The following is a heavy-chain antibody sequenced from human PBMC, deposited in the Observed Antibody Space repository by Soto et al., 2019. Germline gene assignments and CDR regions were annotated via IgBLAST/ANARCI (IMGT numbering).Heavy chain of an antibody. CDR2: IIPIFGTA. CDR3: AKVRYSSPMGYYYGMDV. J-gene: IGHJ6*02. V-gene: IGHV1-69*13. D-gene: IGHD6-19*01. Sequence: SVKVSCKTSRVAFSKFIVTWVRQAPGLGLEWVGGIIPIFGTANYAQKFQGRVTITADESTSTSYMEVNDLRSEDTAVYYCAKVRYSSPMGYYYGMDVWGQGTTVTVSS. CDR1: RVAFSKFI.